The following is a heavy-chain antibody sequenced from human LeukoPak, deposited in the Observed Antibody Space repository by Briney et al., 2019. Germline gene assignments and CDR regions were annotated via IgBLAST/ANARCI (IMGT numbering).Heavy chain of an antibody. V-gene: IGHV4-39*01. CDR2: IYYSGST. D-gene: IGHD5-18*01. CDR3: ARHEQLWVYYFDY. CDR1: GGSISSSSYY. Sequence: PSETLSLTCTVPGGSISSSSYYWGWIRQPPGKGLEWIGSIYYSGSTYYNPSLKSRVTISVDTSKNQFSLKLSSVTAADTAVYYCARHEQLWVYYFDYWGQGTLVTVSS. J-gene: IGHJ4*02.